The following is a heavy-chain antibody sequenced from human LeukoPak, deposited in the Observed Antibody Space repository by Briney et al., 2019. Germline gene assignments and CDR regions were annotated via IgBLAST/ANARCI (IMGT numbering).Heavy chain of an antibody. CDR2: ISSSSSYI. J-gene: IGHJ3*02. CDR1: GFTFSSYS. CDR3: AKSCGGDCSGPSFDAFDI. V-gene: IGHV3-21*01. Sequence: PGGSLRLSCAASGFTFSSYSMNWVRQAPGKGLEWVSSISSSSSYIYYADSVKGRFTISRDNSKNTLYLQMNSLRAEDTAVYYCAKSCGGDCSGPSFDAFDIWGQGTMVTVSS. D-gene: IGHD2-21*02.